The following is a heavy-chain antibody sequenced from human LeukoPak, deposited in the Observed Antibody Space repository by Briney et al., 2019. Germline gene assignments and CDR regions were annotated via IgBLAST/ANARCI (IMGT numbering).Heavy chain of an antibody. V-gene: IGHV3-30*18. CDR1: GFTFSNYG. CDR3: AKHGPSRQPVVPAAVDY. D-gene: IGHD2-2*01. J-gene: IGHJ4*02. CDR2: ISYDGSNK. Sequence: GGSLRLSCAASGFTFSNYGMLWVRQAPAKGLDWVAVISYDGSNKYYADSVKGRFTISRDNSKNTLYLQMNSLRAEDTAVYYCAKHGPSRQPVVPAAVDYWGQGTLVTVSS.